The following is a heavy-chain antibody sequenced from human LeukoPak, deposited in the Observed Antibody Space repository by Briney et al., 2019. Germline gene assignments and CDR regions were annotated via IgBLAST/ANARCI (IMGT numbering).Heavy chain of an antibody. V-gene: IGHV3-7*03. D-gene: IGHD6-19*01. CDR3: AKDLGSSGWYIDY. CDR1: GFTFSNYW. J-gene: IGHJ4*02. Sequence: PGGSLRLSCAASGFTFSNYWMSWVRQAPGKGLEWVANIKQDGSDKNYVDSVKGRFTISRDNSKNTLYLQMNSLRAEDTAVYYCAKDLGSSGWYIDYWGQGTLVTVSS. CDR2: IKQDGSDK.